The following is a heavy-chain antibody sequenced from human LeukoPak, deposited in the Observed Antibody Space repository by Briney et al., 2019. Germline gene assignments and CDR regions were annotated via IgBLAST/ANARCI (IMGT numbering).Heavy chain of an antibody. D-gene: IGHD2-2*01. V-gene: IGHV4-4*07. J-gene: IGHJ6*02. CDR2: IYTSGST. CDR1: GGSISSYY. CDR3: ARDASYQTYYYYGMDV. Sequence: SETLPLTCTVSGGSISSYYWSWIRQPAGKGLEWIGRIYTSGSTNYNPSLKSRVTMSVDTSKNQFSLKLSSVTAADTAVYYCARDASYQTYYYYGMDVWGQGTTVTVSS.